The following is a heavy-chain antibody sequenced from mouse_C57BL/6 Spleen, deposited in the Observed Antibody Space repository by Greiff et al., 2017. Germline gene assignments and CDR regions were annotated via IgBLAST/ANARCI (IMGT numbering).Heavy chain of an antibody. D-gene: IGHD3-2*02. CDR1: GYAFSSSW. CDR3: ARSWTAQALDY. J-gene: IGHJ2*01. Sequence: QVQLKESGPELVKPGASVKISCKASGYAFSSSWMNWVKQRPGKGLEWIGRIYPGDGDTNYNGKFKGKATLTADKSSSTAYMQLSSLTSEDSAVYFCARSWTAQALDYWGQGTTLTVSS. CDR2: IYPGDGDT. V-gene: IGHV1-82*01.